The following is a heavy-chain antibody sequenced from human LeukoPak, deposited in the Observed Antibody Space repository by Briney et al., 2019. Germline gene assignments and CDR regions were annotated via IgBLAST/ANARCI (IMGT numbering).Heavy chain of an antibody. CDR2: IYYSGST. J-gene: IGHJ4*02. CDR3: ARVSGQLVDY. Sequence: PSETLSLTCTVSGGSVSTGSYYWSWIRQPPGKGLEWIGYIYYSGSTNYNPSLKSRVTISVDTSKNQFSLKLNSMTAADTAVYYCARVSGQLVDYWGQRTLVTVSS. D-gene: IGHD6-6*01. V-gene: IGHV4-61*01. CDR1: GGSVSTGSYY.